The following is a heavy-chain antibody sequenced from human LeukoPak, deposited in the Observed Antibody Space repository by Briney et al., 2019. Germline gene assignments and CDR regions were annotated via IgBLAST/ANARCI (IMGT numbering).Heavy chain of an antibody. CDR2: TSVTGDTT. J-gene: IGHJ4*02. CDR1: GFTFSTYA. CDR3: AKDREIYSGSYYYFDY. Sequence: PGGSLRLSCAASGFTFSTYAMNWVRQAPGKGLEWVSATSVTGDTTSYAGSVKGRFIISRDNSKNTLYLQMSSLRAEDTAVYYCAKDREIYSGSYYYFDYWGQGTLVTVSS. V-gene: IGHV3-23*01. D-gene: IGHD1-26*01.